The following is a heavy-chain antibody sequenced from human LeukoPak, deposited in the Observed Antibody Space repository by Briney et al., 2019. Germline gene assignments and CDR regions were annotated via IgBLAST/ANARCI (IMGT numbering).Heavy chain of an antibody. D-gene: IGHD2-2*01. CDR2: IYYSGST. CDR3: ARSSTSPGAYYYCYMDV. V-gene: IGHV4-30-4*08. Sequence: PSETLSLTCTVSGGSISSGDYYWSWIRQPPGKGLEWIGYIYYSGSTYYNPSLKSRVTISVDTSKNQFSLKLSSVTAADTAVYYCARSSTSPGAYYYCYMDVWGKGTTVTVSS. J-gene: IGHJ6*03. CDR1: GGSISSGDYY.